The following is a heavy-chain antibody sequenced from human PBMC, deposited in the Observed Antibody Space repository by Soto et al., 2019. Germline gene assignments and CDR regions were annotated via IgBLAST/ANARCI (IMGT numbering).Heavy chain of an antibody. CDR3: ARDVFCGGDCYSNWFDP. J-gene: IGHJ5*02. CDR1: GGTFSTYA. D-gene: IGHD2-21*02. Sequence: GASVKVSCKASGGTFSTYAISWVRQAPGQGLEWMGGIIPIYGTANYAQKFQGRLTITADESTSTAYMELSSLRSEDTAVYYCARDVFCGGDCYSNWFDPWGQGTLVTVSS. CDR2: IIPIYGTA. V-gene: IGHV1-69*13.